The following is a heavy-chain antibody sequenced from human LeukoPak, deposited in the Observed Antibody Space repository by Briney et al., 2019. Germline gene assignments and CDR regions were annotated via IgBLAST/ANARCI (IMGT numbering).Heavy chain of an antibody. V-gene: IGHV3-74*01. CDR2: VNSDGSWT. D-gene: IGHD2-2*01. Sequence: GGSLRLSCAASGNYWMHWVRQAPGKGLVWVSHVNSDGSWTSHADSVKGRFTISKDNAKNTVYLQMNNLRTEDTAVYYCVSFYEINWGRGTLVTVSS. CDR3: VSFYEIN. J-gene: IGHJ4*02. CDR1: GNYW.